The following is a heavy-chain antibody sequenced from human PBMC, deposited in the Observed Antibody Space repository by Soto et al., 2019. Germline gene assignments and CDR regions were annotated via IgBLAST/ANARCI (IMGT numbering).Heavy chain of an antibody. CDR2: INPSGGST. Sequence: ASVKVSCKASGYTFTSYYMHWVRQAPGQGLEWMGIINPSGGSTSYAQKFQGRVTMTRDTSTSTVYMELSSLRSEDTAVYYCVRVSVVPAAYYYYYYGMDVWGQGTTVTVSS. V-gene: IGHV1-46*01. CDR1: GYTFTSYY. CDR3: VRVSVVPAAYYYYYYGMDV. J-gene: IGHJ6*02. D-gene: IGHD2-2*01.